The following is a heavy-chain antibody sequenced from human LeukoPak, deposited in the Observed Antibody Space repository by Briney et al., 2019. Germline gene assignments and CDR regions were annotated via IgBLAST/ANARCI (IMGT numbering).Heavy chain of an antibody. CDR2: ISGSGDTI. D-gene: IGHD7-27*01. V-gene: IGHV3-48*01. J-gene: IGHJ4*02. CDR1: GFNFDVSA. Sequence: GGSLRLSCAASGFNFDVSAMHWVRQAPGKGLEWISFISGSGDTIYDADSVKGRFTISRDNAKNSLYLQMDSLRVDDTAVYYCARENAWGYFDYWGQGTLVTVSS. CDR3: ARENAWGYFDY.